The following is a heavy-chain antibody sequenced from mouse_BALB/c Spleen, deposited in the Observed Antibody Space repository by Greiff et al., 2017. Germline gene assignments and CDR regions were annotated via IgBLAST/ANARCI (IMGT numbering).Heavy chain of an antibody. J-gene: IGHJ3*01. Sequence: VQLQQSGAELVRPGTSVKVSCKASGYAFTNYLIEWVKQRPGKGLEWIGVINPGSGGTNYNEKFKGKATLTADKSSSTAYMQRSSLTSDDSAVYVCANDYDCVERFAYWGQGTLVTVSA. V-gene: IGHV1-54*03. CDR3: ANDYDCVERFAY. CDR2: INPGSGGT. D-gene: IGHD2-4*01. CDR1: GYAFTNYL.